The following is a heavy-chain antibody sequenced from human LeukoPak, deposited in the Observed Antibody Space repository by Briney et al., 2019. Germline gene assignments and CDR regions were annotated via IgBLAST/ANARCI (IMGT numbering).Heavy chain of an antibody. Sequence: SETLSLTCTVSGGSISSYYWSWIRQPPGKGLEWIGYIYYSGSTNYNPSLKSRVTISVDTSKDRFSLKLSSVTAADTVVYYCARGNSYGINYFDYWGQGTLVTVSS. CDR1: GGSISSYY. CDR3: ARGNSYGINYFDY. CDR2: IYYSGST. J-gene: IGHJ4*02. V-gene: IGHV4-59*01. D-gene: IGHD5-18*01.